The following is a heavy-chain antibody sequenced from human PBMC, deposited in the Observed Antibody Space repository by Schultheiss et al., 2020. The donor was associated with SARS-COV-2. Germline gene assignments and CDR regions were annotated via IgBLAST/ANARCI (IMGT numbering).Heavy chain of an antibody. CDR1: GGTFSSYA. D-gene: IGHD4-17*01. Sequence: SVKVSCKASGGTFSSYAISWVRQAPGQGLEWMGWISAYNGNTNYAQKLQGRVTITADESTSTAYMELSSLRSEDTAVYYCARVGTYGEQYYYYYGMDVWGQGTTVTVSS. J-gene: IGHJ6*02. CDR3: ARVGTYGEQYYYYYGMDV. CDR2: ISAYNGNT. V-gene: IGHV1-69*13.